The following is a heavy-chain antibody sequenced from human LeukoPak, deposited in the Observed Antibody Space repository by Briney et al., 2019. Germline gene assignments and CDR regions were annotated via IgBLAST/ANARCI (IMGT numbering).Heavy chain of an antibody. CDR3: ARRTFPTDAFDV. CDR1: GGTFSTFS. V-gene: IGHV3-21*01. CDR2: ISGSGSDI. Sequence: AGSLRLSCAASGGTFSTFSMNWVRQTPGKGLEWVSAISGSGSDIYYVDSVRGGFTISRDNPNRSLQLQMTTLRAEDTAVYYCARRTFPTDAFDVWGQGTVVTVSS. D-gene: IGHD1-7*01. J-gene: IGHJ3*01.